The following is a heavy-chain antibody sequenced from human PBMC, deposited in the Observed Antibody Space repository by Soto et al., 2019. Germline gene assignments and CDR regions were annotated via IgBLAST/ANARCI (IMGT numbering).Heavy chain of an antibody. Sequence: PGESLKISCKGSGYNFANYWIGWVRQMPGKGLEWMGIIFPGDSHTKYSPSFQGQVTFSADRSINTAYLQWSRLKASDTAIYYCARPGDSYCGSDCPLAAFDFWGQGTMVTVSS. J-gene: IGHJ3*01. D-gene: IGHD2-21*02. CDR2: IFPGDSHT. V-gene: IGHV5-51*01. CDR3: ARPGDSYCGSDCPLAAFDF. CDR1: GYNFANYW.